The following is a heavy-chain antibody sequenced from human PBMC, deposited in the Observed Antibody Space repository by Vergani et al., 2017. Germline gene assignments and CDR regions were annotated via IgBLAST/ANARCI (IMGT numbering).Heavy chain of an antibody. CDR1: GFTFSSHG. V-gene: IGHV3-33*06. J-gene: IGHJ4*02. Sequence: QVQLVESEGGVVQPGRSLTLSCVASGFTFSSHGMHWVRQAPGKGLEWVAVIWYDGSNKYYGDSVKGRFTISRDNSKNTLYLQMNSLRAEDTAVYYCAKGYSSSSEEIDYWGQGTLDTVSS. CDR2: IWYDGSNK. CDR3: AKGYSSSSEEIDY. D-gene: IGHD6-6*01.